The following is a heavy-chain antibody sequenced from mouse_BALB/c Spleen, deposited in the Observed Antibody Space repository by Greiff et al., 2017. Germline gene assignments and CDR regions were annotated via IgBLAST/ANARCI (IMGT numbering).Heavy chain of an antibody. CDR3: ARRMGLRREFAY. CDR1: GFDFSRYW. CDR2: INPDSSTI. J-gene: IGHJ3*01. V-gene: IGHV4-1*02. D-gene: IGHD2-4*01. Sequence: EVKLQESGGGLVQPGGSLKLSCAASGFDFSRYWMSWVRQAPGKGLEWIGEINPDSSTINYTPSLKDKFIISRDNAKNTLYLQMSKVRSEDTALYYCARRMGLRREFAYWGQGTLVTVSA.